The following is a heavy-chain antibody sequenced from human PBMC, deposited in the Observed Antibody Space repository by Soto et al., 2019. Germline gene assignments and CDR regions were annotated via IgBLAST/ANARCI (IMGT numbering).Heavy chain of an antibody. CDR1: GASTGGYY. V-gene: IGHV4-59*08. D-gene: IGHD3-22*01. CDR3: AGLFPYGSSGYLLTY. Sequence: SETLSLTCTISGASTGGYYWSWIRQSPGRGLEWIGYVFSSGSTNYSPSLQSRVAISIDTSKRQFFLKLTSVTAADTAVFYCAGLFPYGSSGYLLTYSGQGTLVTVSS. CDR2: VFSSGST. J-gene: IGHJ4*02.